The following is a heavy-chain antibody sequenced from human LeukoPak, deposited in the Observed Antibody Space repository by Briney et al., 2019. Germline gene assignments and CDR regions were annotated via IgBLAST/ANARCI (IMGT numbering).Heavy chain of an antibody. CDR3: ARTPRIAAPGGDVFDI. V-gene: IGHV1-3*04. J-gene: IGHJ3*02. D-gene: IGHD6-13*01. CDR2: INTGNGDT. Sequence: ASVKVSCKASGYTFTSYAMHWVRQAPGQRLEWMGWINTGNGDTKYSQKFQGRVTITSDISASTAYTELSSLRSEDTAVFYCARTPRIAAPGGDVFDIWGQGTMVTVSS. CDR1: GYTFTSYA.